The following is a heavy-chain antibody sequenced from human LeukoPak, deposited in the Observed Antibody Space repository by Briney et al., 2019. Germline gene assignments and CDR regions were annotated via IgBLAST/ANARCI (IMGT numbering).Heavy chain of an antibody. CDR1: SYTFTSYG. Sequence: ASVKVSCKASSYTFTSYGISWVRQAPGQGLEWMGWISAYNGNTNYAQKLQGRVTMTTDTSTSTAYMELRSLRSGDTAVYYCARDGPVDRDIVATIRFDYWGQGTLVTVSS. D-gene: IGHD5-12*01. J-gene: IGHJ4*02. V-gene: IGHV1-18*01. CDR3: ARDGPVDRDIVATIRFDY. CDR2: ISAYNGNT.